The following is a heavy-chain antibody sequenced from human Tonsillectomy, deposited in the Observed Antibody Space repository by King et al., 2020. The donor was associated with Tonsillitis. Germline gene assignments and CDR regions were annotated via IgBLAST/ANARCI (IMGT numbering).Heavy chain of an antibody. CDR1: GGTFSSYA. CDR2: IIPIFGTA. Sequence: VQLVQSGAEVKKPGSSVKVSCKASGGTFSSYAISWVRQAPGQGLEWMGGIIPIFGTANYAQKFQGRVTITADEAKSPAYMELSSRRSEDTAVYYCARGPYYGDYFDYWGQGTLVTVSS. D-gene: IGHD4-17*01. CDR3: ARGPYYGDYFDY. J-gene: IGHJ4*02. V-gene: IGHV1-69*01.